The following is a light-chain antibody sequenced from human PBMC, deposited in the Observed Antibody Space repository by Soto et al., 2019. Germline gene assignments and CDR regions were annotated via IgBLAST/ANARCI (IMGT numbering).Light chain of an antibody. CDR3: SSYTDRKNLV. Sequence: QSVLTQSPSASGSPGQSVTISCTGTSSDIGGYNSVSWHQQHPGKAPKVMIYDVTKRPSGVPDRFSGSKSGNTASLTVSALQAEDEADYYCSSYTDRKNLVFGTGTKVTVL. V-gene: IGLV2-8*01. J-gene: IGLJ1*01. CDR2: DVT. CDR1: SSDIGGYNS.